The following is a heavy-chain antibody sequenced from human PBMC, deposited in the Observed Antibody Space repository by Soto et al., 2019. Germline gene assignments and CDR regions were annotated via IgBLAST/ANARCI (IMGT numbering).Heavy chain of an antibody. V-gene: IGHV3-30-3*01. CDR2: ISYDGSNK. Sequence: GGSLRLSCAASGFTFSSYAMHWVRQAPGKGLEWVAVISYDGSNKYYADSVKGRFTISRDNSKNTLYLQMNSLRAEDTAVYYCARDPGVEGVVPAHGRYGMDVWGQGTTVTVSS. D-gene: IGHD2-2*01. J-gene: IGHJ6*02. CDR3: ARDPGVEGVVPAHGRYGMDV. CDR1: GFTFSSYA.